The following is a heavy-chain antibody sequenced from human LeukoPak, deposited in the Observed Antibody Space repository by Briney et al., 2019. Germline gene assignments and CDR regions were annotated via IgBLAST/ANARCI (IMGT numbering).Heavy chain of an antibody. V-gene: IGHV3-30-3*01. D-gene: IGHD1-26*01. Sequence: GGSLRLSCAASGFTFSTYAMHWVRQAPGKGLEWVAVISYDGTTKYHAGSVKGRFTISRDNSKNTLYLQMNTLRAEDTAVYYCARVRIVGSTYDAFDIWGQGTMVTVSS. CDR2: ISYDGTTK. J-gene: IGHJ3*02. CDR3: ARVRIVGSTYDAFDI. CDR1: GFTFSTYA.